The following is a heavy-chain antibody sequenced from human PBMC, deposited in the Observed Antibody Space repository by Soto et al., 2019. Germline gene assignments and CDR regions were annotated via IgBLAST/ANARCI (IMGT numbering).Heavy chain of an antibody. D-gene: IGHD3-3*01. CDR3: ARVGALRFSDV. V-gene: IGHV3-30-3*01. CDR2: ISYDGSNK. CDR1: GFTFSSYA. Sequence: QVQLVESGGGVVQPGRSLRLSCAASGFTFSSYAMHWVRQAPGKGLEWVAVISYDGSNKYYADSVKGRFTTSRDNSKNTLYLQMNSLRAEDTAVYYCARVGALRFSDVWGQGTTVTVSS. J-gene: IGHJ6*02.